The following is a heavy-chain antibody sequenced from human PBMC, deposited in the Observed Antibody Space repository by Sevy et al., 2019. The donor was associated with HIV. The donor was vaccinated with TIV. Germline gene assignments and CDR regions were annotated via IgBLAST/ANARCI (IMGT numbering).Heavy chain of an antibody. V-gene: IGHV3-49*03. CDR3: TRIRGTISPFYYFGMDV. CDR2: IRSKTFGGTT. Sequence: GGSLRLSCTASGFTFGDYAMSWIRQTPGKGLDWVGLIRSKTFGGTTEYAASVKGSFTISRDDSKSIAYLQMISRKTEDTAVYYCTRIRGTISPFYYFGMDVWGQGTTVTVSS. D-gene: IGHD3-10*01. J-gene: IGHJ6*02. CDR1: GFTFGDYA.